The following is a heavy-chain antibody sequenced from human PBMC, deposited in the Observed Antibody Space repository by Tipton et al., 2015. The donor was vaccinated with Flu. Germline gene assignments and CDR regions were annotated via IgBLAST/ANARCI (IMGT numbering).Heavy chain of an antibody. V-gene: IGHV3-9*01. Sequence: SLRLSCAAPGLTFDSYNMNWVRQPPGRGLEWVSGISWNSATKVYADSVKGRFTISRDNAKNSLYLQMNSLRPEDTALYYCAKVRGSGWYHFDYWGQGALVSVSS. CDR1: GLTFDSYN. CDR3: AKVRGSGWYHFDY. D-gene: IGHD6-19*01. J-gene: IGHJ4*02. CDR2: ISWNSATK.